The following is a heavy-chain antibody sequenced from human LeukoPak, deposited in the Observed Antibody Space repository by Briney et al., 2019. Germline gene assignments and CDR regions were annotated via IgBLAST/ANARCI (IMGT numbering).Heavy chain of an antibody. D-gene: IGHD1-26*01. J-gene: IGHJ4*02. CDR3: ARGGVGTMHY. V-gene: IGHV3-23*01. Sequence: GGSLRLSCAASGFTFSRYWMHWVRQAPGKGLVWVSAISGSGGSTYYADSVKGRFTISGDNSKNTLYLQMNSLRAEDTAVYYCARGGVGTMHYWGQGTLVTVSS. CDR2: ISGSGGST. CDR1: GFTFSRYW.